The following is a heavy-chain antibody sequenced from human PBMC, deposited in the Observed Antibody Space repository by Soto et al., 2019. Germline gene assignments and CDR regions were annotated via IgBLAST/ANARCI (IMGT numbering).Heavy chain of an antibody. CDR2: INPNSGGT. Sequence: ASVKVSCKASGYTFTGYYMHWVRQAPGQGLEWMGWINPNSGGTNYAQKFQGWVTMTRDTSISTAYMELSRLRSDDMAVYYCATSTVTTGYYYYYYMDVWGKGTTVTVSS. D-gene: IGHD4-4*01. CDR3: ATSTVTTGYYYYYYMDV. CDR1: GYTFTGYY. V-gene: IGHV1-2*04. J-gene: IGHJ6*03.